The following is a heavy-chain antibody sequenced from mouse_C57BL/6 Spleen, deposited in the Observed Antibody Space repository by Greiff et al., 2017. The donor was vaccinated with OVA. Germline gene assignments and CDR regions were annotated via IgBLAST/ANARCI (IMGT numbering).Heavy chain of an antibody. Sequence: VQLQQPGAELVKPGASVKMSCKASGYTFTSYWITWVKQRPGQGLEWIGDIYPGSGSTNYNEKFKSKATLTVDTSSRTAYMQLSSLTSEDSAVYYCARMRFHYYGSSPYYAMDYWGQGTSVTVSS. D-gene: IGHD1-1*01. V-gene: IGHV1-55*01. CDR3: ARMRFHYYGSSPYYAMDY. CDR2: IYPGSGST. J-gene: IGHJ4*01. CDR1: GYTFTSYW.